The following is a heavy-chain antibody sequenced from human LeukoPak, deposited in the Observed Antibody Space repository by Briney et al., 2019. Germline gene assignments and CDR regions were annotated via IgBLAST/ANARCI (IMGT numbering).Heavy chain of an antibody. CDR2: INHSGST. Sequence: SETLSLTCAVSGGSFSGYYWSWIRQPPGKGLEWIGEINHSGSTNYNPSLKSRATISVATSKNQFSLKLSSVTAADTAVYYCEAIAQPTSGYSSSWYRFSPSRIDYWGQGTLVTVSS. CDR3: EAIAQPTSGYSSSWYRFSPSRIDY. J-gene: IGHJ4*02. D-gene: IGHD6-13*01. CDR1: GGSFSGYY. V-gene: IGHV4-34*01.